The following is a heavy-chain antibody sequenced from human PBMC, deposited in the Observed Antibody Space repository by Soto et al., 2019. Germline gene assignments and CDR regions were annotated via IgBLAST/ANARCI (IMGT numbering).Heavy chain of an antibody. CDR2: INPSGGST. D-gene: IGHD2-21*02. CDR3: ARAVTVVTSAFDF. J-gene: IGHJ3*01. Sequence: QVQLVQSGAAVKKPGASVKVSCKASGYTFTTYYIHWVRQAPGQGLEWMGIINPSGGSTTYAQQFQGRVTMTRDTSTSTVYMARSSLRSGDTAVYYWARAVTVVTSAFDFWGQGTMVTVAS. CDR1: GYTFTTYY. V-gene: IGHV1-46*01.